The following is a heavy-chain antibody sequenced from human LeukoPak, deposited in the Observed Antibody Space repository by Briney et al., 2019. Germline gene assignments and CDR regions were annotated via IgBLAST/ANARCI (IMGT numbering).Heavy chain of an antibody. CDR1: GYTFTSYY. CDR3: ARVSWSGEYFQH. Sequence: WASVKVSCKVSGYTFTSYYMHWVRQAPGQGLEWMGIINPSGGSTSYAQKFQGRVTMTRDTSTSTVYMELSSLRSEDTAVYYCARVSWSGEYFQHWGQGTLVTVSS. D-gene: IGHD6-13*01. J-gene: IGHJ1*01. V-gene: IGHV1-46*01. CDR2: INPSGGST.